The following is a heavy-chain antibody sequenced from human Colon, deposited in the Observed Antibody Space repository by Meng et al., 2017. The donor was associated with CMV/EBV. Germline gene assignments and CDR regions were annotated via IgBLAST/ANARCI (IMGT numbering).Heavy chain of an antibody. CDR3: ARGKRDFWSGYYSRGWFDP. Sequence: SETLSLTCSVSGGSVTSGSYYWTWIRQPPGKGLEWIGYVSYSGNTNYNPSLKSRLTIEVDTSKNQFSLKLSSVTAADTAVYYCARGKRDFWSGYYSRGWFDPWGQGTLVTVSS. CDR2: VSYSGNT. D-gene: IGHD3-3*01. CDR1: GGSVTSGSYY. V-gene: IGHV4-61*01. J-gene: IGHJ5*02.